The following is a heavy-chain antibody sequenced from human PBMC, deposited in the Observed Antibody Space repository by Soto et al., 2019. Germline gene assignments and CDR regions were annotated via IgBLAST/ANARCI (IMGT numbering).Heavy chain of an antibody. D-gene: IGHD2-15*01. Sequence: SGGSLRLSCAASGSTFSNAWMSWVRQAPGEGLEWVGRIKSVTDGGTTDYAAPVKGRFTISRDDSKNTPYLQMNGLKTEDTAVYYCTRHPDCSGGSCYFGSYYYYYMDVWGKGTTVTVSS. V-gene: IGHV3-15*01. CDR3: TRHPDCSGGSCYFGSYYYYYMDV. CDR2: IKSVTDGGTT. CDR1: GSTFSNAW. J-gene: IGHJ6*03.